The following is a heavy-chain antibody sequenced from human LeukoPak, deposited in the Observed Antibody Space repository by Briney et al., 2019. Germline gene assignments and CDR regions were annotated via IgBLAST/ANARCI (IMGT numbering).Heavy chain of an antibody. D-gene: IGHD3-22*01. Sequence: GGSLRLSCAASGFTFRSYAMTWVRQAPGKGLEGVSGISASASRTYYADSVKGRFTFSRDNSKNMLYLQMNSLRAEDTAVYYCAKGLEDVFDNTGRYSNWFDPWGQGTLVTVSS. CDR1: GFTFRSYA. V-gene: IGHV3-23*01. J-gene: IGHJ5*02. CDR2: ISASASRT. CDR3: AKGLEDVFDNTGRYSNWFDP.